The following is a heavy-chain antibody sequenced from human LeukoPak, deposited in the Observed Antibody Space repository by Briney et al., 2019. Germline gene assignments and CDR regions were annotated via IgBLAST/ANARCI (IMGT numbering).Heavy chain of an antibody. V-gene: IGHV4-59*08. CDR1: GGSISSYY. D-gene: IGHD6-19*01. CDR2: IYYSGST. Sequence: SETLSLTCTVSGGSISSYYWSWIRQPPGKGLEWIGYIYYSGSTNYNPSLKSRVTISVDTSKNQFSLKLSSVTAADTAVYYCARYGPGIAVAGPMVGDNWFDPWGQGTLVTVSS. J-gene: IGHJ5*02. CDR3: ARYGPGIAVAGPMVGDNWFDP.